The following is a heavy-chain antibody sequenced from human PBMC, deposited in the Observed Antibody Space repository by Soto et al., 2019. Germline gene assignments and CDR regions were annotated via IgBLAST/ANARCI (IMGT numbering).Heavy chain of an antibody. Sequence: EVQVLESGGGLVQPGGSLRLSCAASGFTFSSYAMTWVRQAPGKGLEWVSTVSGSGGSTYYADSVKGRFTNSRDNSKNTLYLQMNSLRAEDTAIYYCEKALITTWPSMDVWGQGTTVTVSS. CDR2: VSGSGGST. CDR3: EKALITTWPSMDV. V-gene: IGHV3-23*01. D-gene: IGHD3-22*01. J-gene: IGHJ6*02. CDR1: GFTFSSYA.